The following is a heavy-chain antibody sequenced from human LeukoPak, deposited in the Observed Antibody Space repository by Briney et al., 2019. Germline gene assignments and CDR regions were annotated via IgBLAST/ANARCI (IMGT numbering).Heavy chain of an antibody. CDR2: MYYSGST. J-gene: IGHJ5*02. CDR1: GGSIRRSSYY. Sequence: SETLSLTCTVSGGSIRRSSYYWGWIRQPPGKGLEWIGSMYYSGSTYYNPSLKSRVTISVDTSKNQFSLKLSSATAADTAVYYCASGSPVSNWFDPWGQGTLVTVSS. D-gene: IGHD2-2*03. V-gene: IGHV4-39*01. CDR3: ASGSPVSNWFDP.